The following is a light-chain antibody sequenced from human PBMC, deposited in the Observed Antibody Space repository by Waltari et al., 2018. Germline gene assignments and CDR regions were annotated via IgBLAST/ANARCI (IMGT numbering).Light chain of an antibody. J-gene: IGLJ3*02. CDR1: HIGSNS. Sequence: SYVLTQPPSVSVAPGKTARITCGGNHIGSNSVDWYQQKPGQAPVLAVYDDSDRPSGIPERFSGSNSGNTATLTISRVEPGDEADYYCQVWDSSSDRVFGGGTKLTVL. V-gene: IGLV3-21*03. CDR2: DDS. CDR3: QVWDSSSDRV.